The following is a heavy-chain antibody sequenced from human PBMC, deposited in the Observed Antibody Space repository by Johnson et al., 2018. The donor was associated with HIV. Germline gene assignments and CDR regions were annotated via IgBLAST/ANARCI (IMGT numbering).Heavy chain of an antibody. J-gene: IGHJ3*02. D-gene: IGHD6-19*01. CDR2: ISGSGGST. CDR1: GFTFSSYA. V-gene: IGHV3-23*04. Sequence: VQLVESGGGLVKPGGSLRLSCAASGFTFSSYAMSWVRQAPGKGLEWVSAISGSGGSTYYADSVKGRFTISRDNSKNTLYLQMNSLRAEDTAVYYCAKSVGSWGAVSGTDAFDIWGQWTMVTVSS. CDR3: AKSVGSWGAVSGTDAFDI.